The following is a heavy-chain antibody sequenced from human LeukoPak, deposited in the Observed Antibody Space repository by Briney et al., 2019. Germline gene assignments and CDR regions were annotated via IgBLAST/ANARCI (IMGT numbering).Heavy chain of an antibody. Sequence: SETLSLTCTVSGGSISSYYWSWIRQPPGKGLEWIGYIYYSGSTNYNPSLKSRVTISVDTSKNQFSLKLSSVTAADTAVYYCARARTGTTPDWFDPWGQGTLVTVSS. CDR3: ARARTGTTPDWFDP. V-gene: IGHV4-59*01. CDR2: IYYSGST. J-gene: IGHJ5*02. D-gene: IGHD1-7*01. CDR1: GGSISSYY.